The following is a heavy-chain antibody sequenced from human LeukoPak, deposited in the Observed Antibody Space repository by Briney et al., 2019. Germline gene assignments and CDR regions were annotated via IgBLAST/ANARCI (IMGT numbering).Heavy chain of an antibody. CDR2: INWNGGST. CDR1: GFTFDDSG. CDR3: AKLSMAIWGAFDY. J-gene: IGHJ4*02. V-gene: IGHV3-20*04. D-gene: IGHD2/OR15-2a*01. Sequence: PGGSLKLSCAASGFTFDDSGMSWVRQAPGKGLEWVSSINWNGGSTGYADSVKGRFTISRDNSQNTLSLQMNSLRTEDTAVYYCAKLSMAIWGAFDYWGQGTLVTVSS.